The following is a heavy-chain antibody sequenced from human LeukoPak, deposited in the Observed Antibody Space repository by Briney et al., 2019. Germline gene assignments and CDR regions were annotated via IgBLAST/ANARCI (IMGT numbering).Heavy chain of an antibody. V-gene: IGHV3-7*05. CDR2: INQGGTER. J-gene: IGHJ4*02. CDR3: VREESYSSGWYGPDY. Sequence: GGSLRLSCAASGFTFRSYWMSWVRQAPGKGLEWVANINQGGTERYVDSVKGRFTISRDNAKNSLYLQMNSLRAEDTAVYYCVREESYSSGWYGPDYWGQGTLVTVSS. CDR1: GFTFRSYW. D-gene: IGHD6-19*01.